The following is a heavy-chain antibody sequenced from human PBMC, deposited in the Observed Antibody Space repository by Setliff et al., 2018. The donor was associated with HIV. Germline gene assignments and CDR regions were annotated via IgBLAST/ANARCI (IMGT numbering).Heavy chain of an antibody. J-gene: IGHJ3*02. D-gene: IGHD4-4*01. Sequence: GGSLSLSCAASGLTFSSYDMHWVRQAAGKGLEWVSGIGGGGDTYYLGSVKGRFTISRENAKNSLYLQMNSLTAGDTAVYFCAGIGDYSISGVAFHIWGQGTMVTVSS. CDR1: GLTFSSYD. V-gene: IGHV3-13*01. CDR3: AGIGDYSISGVAFHI. CDR2: IGGGGDT.